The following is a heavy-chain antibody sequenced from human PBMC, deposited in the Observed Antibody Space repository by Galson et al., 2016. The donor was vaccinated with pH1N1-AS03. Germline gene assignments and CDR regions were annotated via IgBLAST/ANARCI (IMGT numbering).Heavy chain of an antibody. CDR1: GFTFSSYS. CDR2: ISSDGDT. Sequence: SLRLSCAASGFTFSSYSIHWVRQAPGKGLEYVSAISSDGDTYYTDSVKGRFTISRDKSKNTVYLQMGSLRPKDVAVYYCAREAEHYYYALDVWGQGTTVTVSS. J-gene: IGHJ6*02. CDR3: AREAEHYYYALDV. V-gene: IGHV3-64*02.